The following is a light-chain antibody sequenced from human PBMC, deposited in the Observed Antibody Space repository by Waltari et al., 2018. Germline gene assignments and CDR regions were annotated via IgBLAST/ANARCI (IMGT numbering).Light chain of an antibody. Sequence: AIQMTQSPSSLCASVGGRVTITCRATQALGSELAWYQQRPGEAPKVLIYGASRLQNGVPSRFSGSGSGTYFTLTISSLQPEDFATYYCLQDYNYPRTFGQGTKVEV. CDR2: GAS. J-gene: IGKJ1*01. V-gene: IGKV1-6*02. CDR1: QALGSE. CDR3: LQDYNYPRT.